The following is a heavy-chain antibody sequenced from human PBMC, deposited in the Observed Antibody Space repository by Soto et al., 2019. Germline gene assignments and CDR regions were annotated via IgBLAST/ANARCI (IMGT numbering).Heavy chain of an antibody. Sequence: PSETLSLTCTVSGGSISSGGYYWSWIRQHPGKGLEWIGYIYYSGSTYYNPSLKSRVTISVDTSKNQFSLKLSSVTAADTAVYYCARERHLGSSLCSGGSCGFDPWGQGTLVTVSS. CDR2: IYYSGST. J-gene: IGHJ5*02. CDR3: ARERHLGSSLCSGGSCGFDP. D-gene: IGHD2-15*01. V-gene: IGHV4-31*03. CDR1: GGSISSGGYY.